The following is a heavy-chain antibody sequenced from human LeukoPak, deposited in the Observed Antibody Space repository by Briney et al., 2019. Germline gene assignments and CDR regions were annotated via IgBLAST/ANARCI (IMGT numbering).Heavy chain of an antibody. CDR2: VTNINGAM. Sequence: GGSLRLSCAASGFTFSDYYMGWIRQAPGKGLEWISYVTNINGAMFYAGSVEGRFTIFRDNAKNSLYLQMNSLRAEDTAVYYCARDLGYDFWSGYWGGDTAMPDYWGQGTLVTVSS. V-gene: IGHV3-11*04. J-gene: IGHJ4*02. D-gene: IGHD3-3*01. CDR1: GFTFSDYY. CDR3: ARDLGYDFWSGYWGGDTAMPDY.